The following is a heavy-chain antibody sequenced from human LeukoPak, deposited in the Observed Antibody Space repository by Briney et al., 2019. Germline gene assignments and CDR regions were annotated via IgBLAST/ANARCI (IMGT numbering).Heavy chain of an antibody. D-gene: IGHD3-9*01. J-gene: IGHJ2*01. CDR2: INPNSGGT. CDR1: GYTFTGYY. CDR3: ARVNDILTGPL. Sequence: GASVKVSCKASGYTFTGYYMHWVRQAPGQGLEWMGWINPNSGGTNYAQKFQGRVTITADESTSTAYMELSSLRSEDTAVYYCARVNDILTGPLWGRGTLVTVSS. V-gene: IGHV1-2*02.